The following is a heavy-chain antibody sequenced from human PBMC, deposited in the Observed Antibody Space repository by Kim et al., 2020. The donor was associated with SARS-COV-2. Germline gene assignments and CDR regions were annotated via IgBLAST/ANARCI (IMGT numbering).Heavy chain of an antibody. CDR1: GGSISSSSYY. D-gene: IGHD1-26*01. CDR2: IYYSGST. CDR3: AKMIGSYPRGYFAY. Sequence: SETLSLTCTVSGGSISSSSYYWGWIRQPPGKGLEWIGSIYYSGSTYYNPSLKSRVTISVDTSKNQFSLKLSSVTAADTAVYYCAKMIGSYPRGYFAYWG. J-gene: IGHJ4*03. V-gene: IGHV4-39*01.